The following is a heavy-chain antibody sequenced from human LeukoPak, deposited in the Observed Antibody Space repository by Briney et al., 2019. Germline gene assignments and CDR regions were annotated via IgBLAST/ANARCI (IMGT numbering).Heavy chain of an antibody. CDR3: ARGLVDY. CDR2: IYYSGSI. V-gene: IGHV4-59*01. D-gene: IGHD2-8*02. CDR1: GGSISSYY. Sequence: PSETLSLTCTVSGGSISSYYWSWIRQPPGKGLEWIGYIYYSGSINYNPSLKSRVTISVDTSKNQFSLKLSSVTAADTAVYYCARGLVDYWGQGTLVTVSS. J-gene: IGHJ4*02.